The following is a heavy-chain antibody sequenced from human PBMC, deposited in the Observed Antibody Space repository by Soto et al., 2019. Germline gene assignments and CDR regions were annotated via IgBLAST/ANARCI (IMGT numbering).Heavy chain of an antibody. V-gene: IGHV4-59*01. CDR3: ARANSSTWYKLEYKWFDP. J-gene: IGHJ5*02. D-gene: IGHD6-13*01. CDR2: MYYSETT. Sequence: SETLSLTCTVSGGSINDYYWSWIRQTPGKGLEWVGFMYYSETTKYNPSLKGRVNMSLDTSKNQVSLHLQSVTAADTAVYYRARANSSTWYKLEYKWFDPWGQGTLVTVSS. CDR1: GGSINDYY.